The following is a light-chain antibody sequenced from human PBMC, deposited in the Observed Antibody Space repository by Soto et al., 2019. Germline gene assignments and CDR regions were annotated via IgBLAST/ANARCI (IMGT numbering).Light chain of an antibody. V-gene: IGKV3-20*01. CDR3: QQYVTPPRT. J-gene: IGKJ1*01. Sequence: EIVLTQSPGILPLSPGARATLSCRASQTVAYTSLARYQQRPGQAPRLLIYGTSTRATGTPDRFIGSGSGTAFTLTISRLEPEDFSVYYCQQYVTPPRTFGQGTKVE. CDR2: GTS. CDR1: QTVAYTS.